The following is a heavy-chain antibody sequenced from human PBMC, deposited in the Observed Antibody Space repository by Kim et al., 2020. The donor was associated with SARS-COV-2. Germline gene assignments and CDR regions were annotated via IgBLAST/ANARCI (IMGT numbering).Heavy chain of an antibody. V-gene: IGHV3-21*01. J-gene: IGHJ4*02. D-gene: IGHD4-17*01. CDR1: GFTFSSYS. CDR2: ISSSSSYI. Sequence: GGSLRLSCAASGFTFSSYSMNWVRQAPGKGLEWVSSISSSSSYIYYADSVKGRFTISRDNAKNSLYLQMNSLRAEDTAVYYCARDEATVTTIDYWGQGTLVTVSS. CDR3: ARDEATVTTIDY.